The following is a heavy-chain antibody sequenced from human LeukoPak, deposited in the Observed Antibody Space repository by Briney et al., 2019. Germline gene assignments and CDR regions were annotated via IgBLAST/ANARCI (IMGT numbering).Heavy chain of an antibody. CDR3: ARAVRYYYDSSGYYGEVTLFDY. D-gene: IGHD3-22*01. Sequence: PSETLSLTCTVSGGSISSDYWSWIRQPPGKGLEWIGYIYYSGSTNYNPSLKSRVTISVDTSKNQFSLKLSSVTAADTAAYYCARAVRYYYDSSGYYGEVTLFDYWGQGTLVTVSS. J-gene: IGHJ4*02. CDR2: IYYSGST. CDR1: GGSISSDY. V-gene: IGHV4-59*01.